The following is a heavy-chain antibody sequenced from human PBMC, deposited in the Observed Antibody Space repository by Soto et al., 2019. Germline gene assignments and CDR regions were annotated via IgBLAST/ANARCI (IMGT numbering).Heavy chain of an antibody. CDR3: TKDTHSPSGYFEAFDV. D-gene: IGHD3-22*01. CDR2: ISWNSGII. J-gene: IGHJ3*01. Sequence: DAQLVESGGGLVQPGKSLRISCVASGFTFDDHTMHWVRQAPGRGLEWVYCISWNSGIIGYADSVKGRFTISRDNAKNSLYLRMDSLRPEDTDVYYCTKDTHSPSGYFEAFDVWGQGTKVTVSS. CDR1: GFTFDDHT. V-gene: IGHV3-9*01.